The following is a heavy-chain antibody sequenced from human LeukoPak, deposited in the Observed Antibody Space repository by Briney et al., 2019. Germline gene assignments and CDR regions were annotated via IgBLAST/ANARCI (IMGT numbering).Heavy chain of an antibody. CDR2: ISSSSSYI. Sequence: GSLRLSCAASGFTFSSYAMSWVRQAPGKGLEWVSSISSSSSYIYYADSVKGRFTISRDNAKNSLYLQMNSLRAEDTAVYYCARDSLSPYSSSSFDWFDPWGQGTLVTVSS. CDR1: GFTFSSYA. V-gene: IGHV3-21*01. J-gene: IGHJ5*02. D-gene: IGHD6-6*01. CDR3: ARDSLSPYSSSSFDWFDP.